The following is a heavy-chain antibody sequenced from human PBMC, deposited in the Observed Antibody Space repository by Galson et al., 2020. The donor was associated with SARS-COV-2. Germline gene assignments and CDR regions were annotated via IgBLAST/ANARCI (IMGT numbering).Heavy chain of an antibody. V-gene: IGHV3-23*01. CDR3: AKWKTALWDFDL. CDR2: ISTSGTNT. J-gene: IGHJ2*01. Sequence: GESLKISCAASGFTLTNYAMTWVRQAPGRGLEWVSAISTSGTNTYYTDSVTGRFTISRDTSKNTLYLQMNSLTAEDTAVYFCAKWKTALWDFDLWGRGTLVTVSS. CDR1: GFTLTNYA. D-gene: IGHD1-1*01.